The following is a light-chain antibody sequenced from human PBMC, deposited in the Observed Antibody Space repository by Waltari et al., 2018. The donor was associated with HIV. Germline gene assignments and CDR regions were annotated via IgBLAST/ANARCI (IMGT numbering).Light chain of an antibody. CDR3: QQYYSYPWT. J-gene: IGKJ1*01. Sequence: AIRMTQSPSSFSASTGDRVTITCRASQGISSYLAWYQHKPGKAPKLLIHAASTLHSRVPSRFSGSGSGTEFTLTINCLQSEDVATYDCQQYYSYPWTFGQGTKVEIK. V-gene: IGKV1-8*01. CDR2: AAS. CDR1: QGISSY.